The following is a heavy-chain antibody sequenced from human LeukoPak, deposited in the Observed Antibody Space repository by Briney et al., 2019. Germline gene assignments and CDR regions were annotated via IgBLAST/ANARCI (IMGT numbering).Heavy chain of an antibody. V-gene: IGHV3-11*03. CDR1: GFTFSDYY. J-gene: IGHJ4*02. CDR3: ARLRYSSGWRVDY. CDR2: IGSTNSYT. D-gene: IGHD6-19*01. Sequence: GGSLRLFCAASGFTFSDYYMSWIRQAPGKGLEWVSYIGSTNSYTNYADSVKGRFTISRDKAKNSLYLQMNSLRAEDTAVYYCARLRYSSGWRVDYWGQGTLVTVSS.